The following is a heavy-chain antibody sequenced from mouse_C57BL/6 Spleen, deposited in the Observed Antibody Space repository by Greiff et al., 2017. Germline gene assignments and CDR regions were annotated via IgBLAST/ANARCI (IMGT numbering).Heavy chain of an antibody. J-gene: IGHJ2*01. CDR3: TRAGDYDVYYFDY. V-gene: IGHV5-9-1*02. CDR1: GFTFSSYA. CDR2: ISSGGDYI. D-gene: IGHD2-4*01. Sequence: EVQGVESGEGLVKPGGSLKLSCAASGFTFSSYAMSWVRQTPEKRLEWVAYISSGGDYIYYADTVKGRFTISRDNARNTLYLQMSSLKSEDTAMYYCTRAGDYDVYYFDYWGQGTTLTVSS.